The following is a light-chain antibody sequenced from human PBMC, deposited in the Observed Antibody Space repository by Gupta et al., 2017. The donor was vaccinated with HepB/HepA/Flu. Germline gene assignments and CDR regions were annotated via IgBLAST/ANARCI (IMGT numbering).Light chain of an antibody. Sequence: QSALTQPASVSGSPGQSITISCAGSNGDVGTYNLVSWYQQHPGKAPKLMIYEVTKRPPGVSIRFSGSKSGNTASLTISGLQGEDEAEYYCCSYVFGNTYVFGTGTTVTVL. J-gene: IGLJ1*01. CDR1: NGDVGTYNL. CDR3: CSYVFGNTYV. V-gene: IGLV2-23*02. CDR2: EVT.